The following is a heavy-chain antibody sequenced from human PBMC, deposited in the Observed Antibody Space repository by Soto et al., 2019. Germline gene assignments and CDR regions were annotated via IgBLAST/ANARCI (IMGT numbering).Heavy chain of an antibody. J-gene: IGHJ3*02. Sequence: GGGMKLACSASGVTVSSTYISWARQAPRKGLEWVSVIYSGGSTYYADSVKGRFTISRHNSKNTLYLQMNSLRAQDTAVHYSAREGVPAAMSCSFDIWRHGTMVTVSS. V-gene: IGHV3-53*04. CDR3: AREGVPAAMSCSFDI. CDR2: IYSGGST. D-gene: IGHD2-2*01. CDR1: GVTVSSTY.